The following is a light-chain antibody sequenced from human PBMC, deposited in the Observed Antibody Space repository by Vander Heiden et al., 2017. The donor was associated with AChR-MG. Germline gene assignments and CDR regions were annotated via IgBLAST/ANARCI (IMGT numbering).Light chain of an antibody. Sequence: QSALTQPASVSESPGQSITISCTGTSSDVGVYNYLSWYQQHPDKAPKLMIYDVSKRPSGVSNRFSGSKSGNTASLTISGLQAEDEADYYCSSYTSSSTPGVVFGGGTKLTVL. CDR1: SSDVGVYNY. CDR3: SSYTSSSTPGVV. J-gene: IGLJ2*01. V-gene: IGLV2-14*01. CDR2: DVS.